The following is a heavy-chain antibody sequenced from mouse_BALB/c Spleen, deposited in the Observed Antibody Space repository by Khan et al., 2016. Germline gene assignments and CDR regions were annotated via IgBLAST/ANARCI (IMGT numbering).Heavy chain of an antibody. CDR1: GYTFTSYW. J-gene: IGHJ4*01. V-gene: IGHV1-5*01. CDR3: TREGYGNYVDAMDY. CDR2: IYPGNSDT. D-gene: IGHD2-10*02. Sequence: VQLKQSGTVLSIPLASVKMSCKASGYTFTSYWMHWVKQRPGQGLEWIGAIYPGNSDTSYNQKFKGKAKLTAVTSTSTAYMELSSLTNEDSAVYYCTREGYGNYVDAMDYWGQGTSVTVSS.